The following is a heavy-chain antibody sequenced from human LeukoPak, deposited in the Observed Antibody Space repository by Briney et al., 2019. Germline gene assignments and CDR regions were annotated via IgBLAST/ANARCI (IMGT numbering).Heavy chain of an antibody. V-gene: IGHV1-18*01. CDR3: ARADPQLQAYYYYMDV. Sequence: GASVKVSCKASGYTFTSYGIGWVRQAPGQGLEWMGWISAYNGNTNYAQKLQGRVTMTTDTSTSTAYMELRSLRSDDTAVYYCARADPQLQAYYYYMDVWGKGTTVTVSS. CDR2: ISAYNGNT. D-gene: IGHD2-2*01. CDR1: GYTFTSYG. J-gene: IGHJ6*03.